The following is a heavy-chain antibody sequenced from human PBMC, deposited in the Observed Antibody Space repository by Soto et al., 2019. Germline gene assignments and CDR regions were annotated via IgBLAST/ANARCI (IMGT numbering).Heavy chain of an antibody. CDR1: GYTFTTYG. D-gene: IGHD1-1*01. J-gene: IGHJ4*02. Sequence: ASVKVSCKASGYTFTTYGISWVRQAPGQGLEWMGWISAYNGNTNSAQKLQGRVTMTTDTSTSTAYMELSSLRSEDTAVYYCARERNGTPDYWGQGTLVTVSS. V-gene: IGHV1-18*01. CDR3: ARERNGTPDY. CDR2: ISAYNGNT.